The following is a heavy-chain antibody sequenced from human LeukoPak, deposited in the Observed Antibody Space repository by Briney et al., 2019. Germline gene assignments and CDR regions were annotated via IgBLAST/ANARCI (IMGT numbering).Heavy chain of an antibody. D-gene: IGHD3-3*01. CDR2: IYYSGST. Sequence: SETLSLTCTVYGGSISSGGYYWSWIRQHPGKGLEWIGYIYYSGSTYYNPSLKSRVTISVDTSKNQFSLKLSSVTAADTAVYYCASGLSYYDFWSGPIGNHYYFDYWGQGTLVIVSS. V-gene: IGHV4-31*03. CDR3: ASGLSYYDFWSGPIGNHYYFDY. J-gene: IGHJ4*02. CDR1: GGSISSGGYY.